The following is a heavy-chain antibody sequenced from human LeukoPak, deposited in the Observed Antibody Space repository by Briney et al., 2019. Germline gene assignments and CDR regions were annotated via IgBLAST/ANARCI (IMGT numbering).Heavy chain of an antibody. J-gene: IGHJ4*02. Sequence: GGSLRLSCAASGFTFSSYWMTWVRQAPGKGLEWVASIKQDGSDKYYVDSVKGRFTISRDNAKNSLYLQGNSLRAEDTAVYYCSAGTYYYYFDYWGQGTLVTVSS. D-gene: IGHD1-26*01. V-gene: IGHV3-7*01. CDR2: IKQDGSDK. CDR3: SAGTYYYYFDY. CDR1: GFTFSSYW.